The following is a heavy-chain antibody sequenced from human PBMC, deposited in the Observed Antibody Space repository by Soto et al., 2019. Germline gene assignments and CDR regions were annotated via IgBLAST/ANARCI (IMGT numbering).Heavy chain of an antibody. CDR1: GFTFSSYS. CDR3: ARVGIEVAKDAFDI. D-gene: IGHD6-19*01. J-gene: IGHJ3*02. V-gene: IGHV3-48*02. CDR2: ISSSSSNI. Sequence: PGGSLRLSCAASGFTFSSYSMNWVRQAPGKGLEWVSYISSSSSNIYYADSVKGRFTISRDNAKNSLYLQMKSLRDEDTAVYYCARVGIEVAKDAFDIWGQGTMVTVSS.